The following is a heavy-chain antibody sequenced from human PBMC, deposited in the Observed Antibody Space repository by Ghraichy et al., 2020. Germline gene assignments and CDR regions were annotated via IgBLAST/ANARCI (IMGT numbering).Heavy chain of an antibody. CDR3: ASTSLYYYGSGSPPAFDI. D-gene: IGHD3-10*01. Sequence: SETLSLTCTVSGGSISSYYWSWIRQPAGKGLEWIGRIYTSGSTNYNPSLKSRVTMSVDTSKNQFSLKLSSVTAADTAVYYCASTSLYYYGSGSPPAFDIWGQGTMVTVSS. CDR2: IYTSGST. CDR1: GGSISSYY. J-gene: IGHJ3*02. V-gene: IGHV4-4*07.